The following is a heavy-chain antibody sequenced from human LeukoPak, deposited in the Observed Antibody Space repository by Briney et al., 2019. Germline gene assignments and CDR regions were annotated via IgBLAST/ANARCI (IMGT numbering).Heavy chain of an antibody. V-gene: IGHV3-7*01. CDR1: GFTFSTYW. CDR3: RWGVEAGMDF. J-gene: IGHJ4*02. CDR2: IHPDGSET. D-gene: IGHD6-19*01. Sequence: GGSLRLSCEASGFTFSTYWMGWVRQAPGKGLEWVANIHPDGSETSYEDSVKGRFTISRDNARKSMFLQMNSLGAEETAVYCVRWGVEAGMDFWGQGTLVTVSS.